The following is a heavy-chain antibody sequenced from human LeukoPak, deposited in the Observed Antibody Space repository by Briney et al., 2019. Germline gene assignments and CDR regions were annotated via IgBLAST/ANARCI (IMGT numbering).Heavy chain of an antibody. CDR3: ARRNSGYDSYYFDY. Sequence: PGGSLRLSCAASGFTFSSYNMNWVRLAPGKGLEWLSYISSSSTTIYYADSVKGRFTISRDNAKNSLYLQMNSLRAEDTAVYYCARRNSGYDSYYFDYWGQGTLVTVSS. CDR1: GFTFSSYN. D-gene: IGHD5-12*01. CDR2: ISSSSTTI. V-gene: IGHV3-48*04. J-gene: IGHJ4*02.